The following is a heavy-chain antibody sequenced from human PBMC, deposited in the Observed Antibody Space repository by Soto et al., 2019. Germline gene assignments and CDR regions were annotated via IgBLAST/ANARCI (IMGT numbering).Heavy chain of an antibody. V-gene: IGHV4-4*07. D-gene: IGHD2-2*01. CDR2: IYSDGTT. Sequence: QVHLQESGPGLVKPSETLSLICTVSGGSITSYYWSWVRQPVGKGLEWVGRIYSDGTTNYSPSLNSRVTMSLDTSKNQFSVWLSSVTAADTAIYYCSRVDCSNTNCRTRGMDVWGQGTTVTVSS. J-gene: IGHJ6*02. CDR1: GGSITSYY. CDR3: SRVDCSNTNCRTRGMDV.